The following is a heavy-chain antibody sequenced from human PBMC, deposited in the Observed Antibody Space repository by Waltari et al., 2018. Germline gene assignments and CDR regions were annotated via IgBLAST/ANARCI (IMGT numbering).Heavy chain of an antibody. J-gene: IGHJ4*02. V-gene: IGHV3-30*02. CDR3: AKDAFGNTYLDF. D-gene: IGHD2-2*02. CDR2: SWFDGMDK. Sequence: QVNLVESGGGVVQPGGSLRLSCAPSGFTFSTFGMHWVRQAPGEGGGWVARSWFDGMDKFDADSVRGRVTISRDNSARTLYLDMDSLRLDDTAMYYCAKDAFGNTYLDFWGQGTLVTVSS. CDR1: GFTFSTFG.